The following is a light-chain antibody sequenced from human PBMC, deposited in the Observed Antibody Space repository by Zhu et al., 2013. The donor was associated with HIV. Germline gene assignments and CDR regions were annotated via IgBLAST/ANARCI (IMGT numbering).Light chain of an antibody. J-gene: IGKJ4*01. Sequence: DIQMTQSPFSLSAYVGDRVTITCRASQSIGESLAWYQQKPGKAPKLLVYDASSLESGVPLRFGGSGSGTEFTLTIDSLEPDDFATYYCQQYDGYSRTFGQGTKVEV. V-gene: IGKV1-5*01. CDR2: DAS. CDR3: QQYDGYSRT. CDR1: QSIGES.